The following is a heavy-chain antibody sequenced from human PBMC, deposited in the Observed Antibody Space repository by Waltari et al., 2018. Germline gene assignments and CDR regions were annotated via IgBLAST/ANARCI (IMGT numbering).Heavy chain of an antibody. V-gene: IGHV3-48*03. D-gene: IGHD6-19*01. CDR2: ISSSGSTI. CDR3: ARASGWWYFDY. CDR1: GFTFSSYE. J-gene: IGHJ4*02. Sequence: EVQLVESGGGLVQPGGSLRLSCAASGFTFSSYEMNWVRQAPGKGLEWVSYISSSGSTIYYADSVKCRFTISRDNAKNSLYLQMNSLRAEDTAVYYCARASGWWYFDYWGQGTLVTVSS.